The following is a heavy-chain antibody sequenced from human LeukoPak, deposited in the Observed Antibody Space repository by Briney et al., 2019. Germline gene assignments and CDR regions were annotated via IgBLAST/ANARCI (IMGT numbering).Heavy chain of an antibody. V-gene: IGHV3-48*03. CDR3: AKGGYKYDSSGHNYFDY. CDR1: GFTFSSYE. J-gene: IGHJ4*02. Sequence: GGSLRLSCAASGFTFSSYEMNWVRQAPGKGLEWVSYISSSGSTIYYADSVEGRFTISRDNSKNTLFLQMNSLRAEDTAVYYCAKGGYKYDSSGHNYFDYWGQGTLVTVSS. CDR2: ISSSGSTI. D-gene: IGHD3-22*01.